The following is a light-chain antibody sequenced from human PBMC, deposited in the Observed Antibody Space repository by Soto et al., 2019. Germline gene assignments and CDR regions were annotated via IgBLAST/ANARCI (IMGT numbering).Light chain of an antibody. CDR3: CSYAGSSTLV. CDR2: EVS. CDR1: SSDVGSYNL. J-gene: IGLJ2*01. Sequence: QSVLTQPASVSGSPGQSITISCTGTSSDVGSYNLVSWYQQHPGKAPKVMIYEVSKRPSGVSNRFSGSKSGKTASLTISGLQGEDEADYYCCSYAGSSTLVFGGGTQLTVL. V-gene: IGLV2-23*02.